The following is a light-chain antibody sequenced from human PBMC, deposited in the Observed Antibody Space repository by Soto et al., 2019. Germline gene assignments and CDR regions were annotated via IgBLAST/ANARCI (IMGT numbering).Light chain of an antibody. V-gene: IGKV3-11*01. CDR2: DAS. CDR3: QQRSNWPLT. Sequence: EIVLSPSPATLSLSPGKRATLSCMASQSVSSYLAWYQQKPGQAPRLLIYDASNRATGIPARFSGSGSGTDFTLTISSLEPEDFAVYYCQQRSNWPLTFGQGTRLEI. J-gene: IGKJ5*01. CDR1: QSVSSY.